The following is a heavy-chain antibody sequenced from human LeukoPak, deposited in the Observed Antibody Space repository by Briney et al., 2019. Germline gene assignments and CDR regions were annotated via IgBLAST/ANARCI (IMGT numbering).Heavy chain of an antibody. CDR2: INSVGSST. Sequence: AGRSLRLSCAASGFTFTSYWMHSVRLDPGEGLGWDSCINSVGSSTSYADSVKGRFTISRDNAKNTLYLQMNSLRAEDTAVYYCARDNSYGGSYYFDYWGQGTLVTVSS. V-gene: IGHV3-74*01. CDR3: ARDNSYGGSYYFDY. D-gene: IGHD5-18*01. CDR1: GFTFTSYW. J-gene: IGHJ4*02.